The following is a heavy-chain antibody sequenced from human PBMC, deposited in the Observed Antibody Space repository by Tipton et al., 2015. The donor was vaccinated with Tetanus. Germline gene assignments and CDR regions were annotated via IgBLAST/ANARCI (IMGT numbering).Heavy chain of an antibody. V-gene: IGHV4-61*01. CDR3: ARDGPYYSDPSKDYPFYGMDV. CDR2: IYQSGST. Sequence: TLSLTCTVSGGSVNSGRYYWSWIRQPPGKGLEWIGYIYQSGSTSYSPSLESRVTISLETSKNQFSLRLGSVTAADTAVYYCARDGPYYSDPSKDYPFYGMDVWGQGTPVSVSS. J-gene: IGHJ6*02. CDR1: GGSVNSGRYY. D-gene: IGHD3-22*01.